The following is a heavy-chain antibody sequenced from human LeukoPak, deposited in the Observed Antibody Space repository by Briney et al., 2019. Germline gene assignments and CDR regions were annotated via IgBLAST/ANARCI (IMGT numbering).Heavy chain of an antibody. CDR2: ISSSGNTI. CDR1: EFTFSSYE. D-gene: IGHD6-6*01. V-gene: IGHV3-48*03. CDR3: ARGPSIAARYDAFDI. J-gene: IGHJ3*02. Sequence: GGSLRLSCAASEFTFSSYELNWVRQAPGKGLEWVSYISSSGNTISYADSVKGRFTISRDNAKNSLYLQVISLRAEDTAVYYCARGPSIAARYDAFDIWGQGTMVTVSS.